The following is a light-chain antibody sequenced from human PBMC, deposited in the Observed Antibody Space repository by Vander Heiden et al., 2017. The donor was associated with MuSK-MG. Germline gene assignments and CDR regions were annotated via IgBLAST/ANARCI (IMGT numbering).Light chain of an antibody. Sequence: DIVLTQSPGTLSLSPGERATLSCRASQSVSSSYLAWYQQKPGQAPRRLIYGASSRDTGIPDRFSGSGSGTDFTLTISRLEPEDFAVYYCQQYGSAPVTFGPGTKVDIK. J-gene: IGKJ3*01. CDR2: GAS. V-gene: IGKV3-20*01. CDR3: QQYGSAPVT. CDR1: QSVSSSY.